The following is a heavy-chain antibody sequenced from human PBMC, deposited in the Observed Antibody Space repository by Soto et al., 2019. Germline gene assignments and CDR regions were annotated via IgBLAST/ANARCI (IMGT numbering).Heavy chain of an antibody. J-gene: IGHJ4*02. CDR3: AKEDSTGFSAYFFDH. D-gene: IGHD3-9*01. CDR1: GFSFTNYA. V-gene: IGHV3-23*01. Sequence: LSLSCAASGFSFTNYAMSWVLQAPGKGLEWVSGISASGGTTYHADSVKGRFTISRDNSKNSLYLQMNSLRAEDTAVYYCAKEDSTGFSAYFFDHWGQGNLVTVSS. CDR2: ISASGGTT.